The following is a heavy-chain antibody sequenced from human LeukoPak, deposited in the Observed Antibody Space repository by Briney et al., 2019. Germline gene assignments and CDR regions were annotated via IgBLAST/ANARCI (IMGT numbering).Heavy chain of an antibody. CDR1: GFTFSNFG. D-gene: IGHD2-15*01. Sequence: PGGSLRLSCAASGFTFSNFGMHWVRQAPGKGLEWVSAISVSGNTYHADSVKGRFTISRDSSKNTLYLQMNSLRAEDAAVYYCAKAPVTTCSGAYCYPFDYWGQGTLVTVSS. CDR3: AKAPVTTCSGAYCYPFDY. J-gene: IGHJ4*02. V-gene: IGHV3-23*01. CDR2: ISVSGNT.